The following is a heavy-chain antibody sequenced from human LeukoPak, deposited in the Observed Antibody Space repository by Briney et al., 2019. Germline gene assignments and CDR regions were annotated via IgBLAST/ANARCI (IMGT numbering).Heavy chain of an antibody. CDR2: IYDSGST. D-gene: IGHD3-22*01. CDR3: ARERRYYDSTGYYAANLDY. CDR1: GASISSYY. Sequence: SETLSLTCAVSGASISSYYWSWIRQPPGKGLEWIGYIYDSGSTNYNPSLKSRVTMSVDTSKNQLSLKLSSVTAADTAVYYCARERRYYDSTGYYAANLDYWGQGTLVTVSS. J-gene: IGHJ4*02. V-gene: IGHV4-59*01.